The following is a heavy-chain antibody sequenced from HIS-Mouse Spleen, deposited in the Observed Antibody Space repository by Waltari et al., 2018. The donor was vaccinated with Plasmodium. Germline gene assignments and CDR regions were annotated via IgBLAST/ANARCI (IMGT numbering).Heavy chain of an antibody. D-gene: IGHD6-13*01. J-gene: IGHJ2*01. CDR1: GLNLSSFW. CDR2: IKQDGSEK. V-gene: IGHV3-7*01. CDR3: ASSWYWYFDL. Sequence: VLLVESGGGLVQHGGGMRLCWAVDGLNLSSFWMSWVRQGPWKGLECVANIKQDGSEKYYVDSVKGRFTISRDNAKNSLYLQMNSLRAEDTAVYYCASSWYWYFDLWGRGTLVTVSS.